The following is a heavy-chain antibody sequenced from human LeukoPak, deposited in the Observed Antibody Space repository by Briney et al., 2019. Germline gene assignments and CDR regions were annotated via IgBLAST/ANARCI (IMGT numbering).Heavy chain of an antibody. V-gene: IGHV4-59*01. D-gene: IGHD5-18*01. CDR1: GGSISSYY. CDR3: ARENDRYGRIDY. Sequence: MTSETLSLTCTGSGGSISSYYWSWVRQSPGKGLEWIGYVSYSGSTDYNPSLKSRVIISIDTSKNQFSLRLSSVTAADTAVYYCARENDRYGRIDYWGQGTQVTVSS. CDR2: VSYSGST. J-gene: IGHJ4*02.